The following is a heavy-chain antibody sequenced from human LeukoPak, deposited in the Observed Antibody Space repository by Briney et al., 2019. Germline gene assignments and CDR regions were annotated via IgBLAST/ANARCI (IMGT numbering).Heavy chain of an antibody. CDR1: GFTFSSYS. CDR2: ISSSSSTI. CDR3: AKGSRGYSGYDSGYFDY. V-gene: IGHV3-48*01. D-gene: IGHD5-12*01. J-gene: IGHJ4*02. Sequence: GGSLRLSCAASGFTFSSYSMNWVRQAPGKGLEWVSYISSSSSTIYYADSVKGRFTIARDNAKNSLYLQMNSLRAEDTAVYYCAKGSRGYSGYDSGYFDYWGQGTLVTVSS.